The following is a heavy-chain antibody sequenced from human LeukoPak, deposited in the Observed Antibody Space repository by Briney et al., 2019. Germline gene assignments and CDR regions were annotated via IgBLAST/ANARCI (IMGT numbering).Heavy chain of an antibody. J-gene: IGHJ6*03. D-gene: IGHD4-17*01. CDR3: ARAAVTTNYYYYMDV. Sequence: ASVKVSCKASGYTFTSYDINWVRQATGQGLEWMGWMNPNSGNTGYAQKFQGRVTITRNTSISTAYMELSSLRSEDTAVYYCARAAVTTNYYYYMDVWGKGTTVTGSS. V-gene: IGHV1-8*03. CDR1: GYTFTSYD. CDR2: MNPNSGNT.